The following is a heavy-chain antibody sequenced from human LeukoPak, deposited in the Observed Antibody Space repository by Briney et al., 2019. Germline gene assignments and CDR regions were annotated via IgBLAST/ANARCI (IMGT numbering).Heavy chain of an antibody. CDR3: ARVSGADDY. J-gene: IGHJ4*02. Sequence: IEWMGWISAYNGNTNYAQKLQGRVTMTTDTSTSTAYMELRSLRSDDTAVYYCARVSGADDYWGQGTLVTVSS. CDR2: ISAYNGNT. V-gene: IGHV1-18*01.